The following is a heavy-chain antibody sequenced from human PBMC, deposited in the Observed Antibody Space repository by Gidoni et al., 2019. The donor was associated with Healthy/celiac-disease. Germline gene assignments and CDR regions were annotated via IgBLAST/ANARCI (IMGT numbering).Heavy chain of an antibody. V-gene: IGHV1-24*01. CDR2: FDPEDGET. CDR3: ATGLGSTRLLSYYYGMDV. J-gene: IGHJ6*02. CDR1: GYTLTELS. Sequence: QVQLVQSGAEVTKPGASVKVSCKVSGYTLTELSMHWVRQAPGKGLEWMGGFDPEDGETIYAQKFQGRVTMTEDTSTDTAYMELSSLRSEDTAVYYCATGLGSTRLLSYYYGMDVWGQGTTVTVSS. D-gene: IGHD4-17*01.